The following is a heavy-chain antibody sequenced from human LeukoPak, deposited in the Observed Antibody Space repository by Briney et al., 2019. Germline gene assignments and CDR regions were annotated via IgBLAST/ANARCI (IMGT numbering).Heavy chain of an antibody. D-gene: IGHD6-19*01. Sequence: GESLKISCQGSGYTFTNYWIGWVRQMPGKGLEWMGIIYPGDSDTKYSPSFQGQVTISVDKSISTAYLQWSSLEASDTAMYYCARSPGYSSGWYSGAAVWFDPWGQGTLVTVSS. CDR2: IYPGDSDT. CDR1: GYTFTNYW. J-gene: IGHJ5*02. V-gene: IGHV5-51*01. CDR3: ARSPGYSSGWYSGAAVWFDP.